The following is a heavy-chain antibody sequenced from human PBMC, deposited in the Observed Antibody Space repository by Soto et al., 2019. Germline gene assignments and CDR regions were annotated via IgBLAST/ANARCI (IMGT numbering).Heavy chain of an antibody. V-gene: IGHV2-5*01. Sequence: QITLKESGPTLVKPTQTLTLTCTFSGFSLSATDMGVAWIRQPPGKTLEWLALIYWNEEKRYSPSLKSRLTITKDTSKNQVLLTMTNMGPLDTATYSCAHSRGDGNSPTLDYWGHGVLVTVSS. D-gene: IGHD3-10*01. CDR3: AHSRGDGNSPTLDY. CDR1: GFSLSATDMG. CDR2: IYWNEEK. J-gene: IGHJ4*01.